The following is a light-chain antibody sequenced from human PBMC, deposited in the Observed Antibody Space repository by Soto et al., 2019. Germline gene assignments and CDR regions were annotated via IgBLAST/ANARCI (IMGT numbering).Light chain of an antibody. CDR1: QSVGSY. CDR3: QQRTNWLLT. J-gene: IGKJ3*01. CDR2: ATS. Sequence: EIVLTQSPATLSLSPGERATRSCRASQSVGSYLAWYQQKPGQAPRLLIYATSNRATGIPGRFSGSGSGTDFTLTISSLEPEDFAVYYCQQRTNWLLTFGPGTKVDIK. V-gene: IGKV3-11*01.